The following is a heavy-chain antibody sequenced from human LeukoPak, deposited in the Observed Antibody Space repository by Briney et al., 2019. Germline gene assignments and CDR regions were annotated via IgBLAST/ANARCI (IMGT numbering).Heavy chain of an antibody. CDR2: INSDGSST. J-gene: IGHJ4*02. V-gene: IGHV3-74*01. CDR1: GFSFSSYW. CDR3: ATLHYFIDY. D-gene: IGHD2/OR15-2a*01. Sequence: QPGGSLRLSCAASGFSFSSYWMDWVRQAPGKGLVWVSRINSDGSSTTYADSVKGRFTISRDNAKNTLYLQMNSLRAEDTAVYYCATLHYFIDYWGQGTLATVSS.